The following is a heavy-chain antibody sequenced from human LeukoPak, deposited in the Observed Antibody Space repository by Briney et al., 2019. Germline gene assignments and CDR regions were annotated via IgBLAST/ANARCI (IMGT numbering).Heavy chain of an antibody. D-gene: IGHD2-2*01. V-gene: IGHV3-23*01. CDR2: ISGGGDTT. CDR3: ARDQQDIVVVPAARGPYYGMDV. CDR1: GITFSSYA. J-gene: IGHJ6*02. Sequence: PGGSLRLSCTASGITFSSYALSWVRQAPGKGLGWVSFISGGGDTTYYADSVKGRFTISRDKSKNTLYLQMNSLRAEDTAVYYCARDQQDIVVVPAARGPYYGMDVWGQGTTVTVSS.